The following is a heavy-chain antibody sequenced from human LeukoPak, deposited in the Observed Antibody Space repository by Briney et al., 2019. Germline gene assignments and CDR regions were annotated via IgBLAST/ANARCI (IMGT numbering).Heavy chain of an antibody. Sequence: GGSLRLSCAASGFTFSSYGMHWVRQAPGKGLEWVAVISYDGSNKYYADSVKGRFTISRDNSKNTLYLQMNSLRAEDTAVYYCAKDLTGDGKGDWGQGTLVTVSS. V-gene: IGHV3-30*18. D-gene: IGHD7-27*01. CDR2: ISYDGSNK. J-gene: IGHJ4*02. CDR1: GFTFSSYG. CDR3: AKDLTGDGKGD.